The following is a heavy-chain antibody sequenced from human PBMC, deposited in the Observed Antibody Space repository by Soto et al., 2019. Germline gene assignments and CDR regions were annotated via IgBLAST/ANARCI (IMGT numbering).Heavy chain of an antibody. V-gene: IGHV3-30*18. D-gene: IGHD2-2*01. Sequence: QVQLVESGGGVVQPGRSLRLSCAASGFTFSSYGMHWVRQAPGKGLEWVAVISYDGSNKYYADSVKGRFTISRDNSKNTRYLQMNSLRAEDTAVYYCAKDHEYRVVPAAIISAYWGQGTLVTVSS. CDR2: ISYDGSNK. CDR1: GFTFSSYG. J-gene: IGHJ4*02. CDR3: AKDHEYRVVPAAIISAY.